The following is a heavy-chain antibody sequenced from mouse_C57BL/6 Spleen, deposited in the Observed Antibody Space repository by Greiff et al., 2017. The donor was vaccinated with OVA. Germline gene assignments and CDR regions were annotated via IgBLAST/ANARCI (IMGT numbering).Heavy chain of an antibody. CDR1: GYTFTSYW. D-gene: IGHD2-2*01. CDR3: AREGAMVTTTHYAMDY. V-gene: IGHV1-52*01. Sequence: QVQLQQPGAELVRPGSSVKLSCKASGYTFTSYWMHWVKQRPIQGLEWIGNIDPSDSETHYNQKFKDKDTLTVDKSSSTAYMQLSSLTSEDSAVYYCAREGAMVTTTHYAMDYWGQGTSVTVSS. CDR2: IDPSDSET. J-gene: IGHJ4*01.